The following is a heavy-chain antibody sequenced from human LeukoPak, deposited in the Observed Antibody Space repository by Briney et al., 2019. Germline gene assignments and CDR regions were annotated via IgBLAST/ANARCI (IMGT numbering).Heavy chain of an antibody. CDR1: GYAFTGYY. CDR2: INPNSGGT. J-gene: IGHJ4*02. V-gene: IGHV1-2*02. CDR3: ARGSNYDILTGYYIPSGSFDY. D-gene: IGHD3-9*01. Sequence: ASVKVSCKASGYAFTGYYMHWVRQAPGQGLEWMGWINPNSGGTNYAQKFQGGVTMTRDTSISTAYMELSRLRSDDTAVYYCARGSNYDILTGYYIPSGSFDYWGQGTLVTVSS.